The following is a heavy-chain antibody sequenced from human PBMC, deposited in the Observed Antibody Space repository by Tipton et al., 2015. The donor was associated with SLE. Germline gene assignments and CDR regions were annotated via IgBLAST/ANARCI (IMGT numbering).Heavy chain of an antibody. CDR2: IFHSGTT. CDR3: ARQGTDGWYDAFDI. V-gene: IGHV4-39*07. CDR1: GGSISSGSFY. D-gene: IGHD6-19*01. Sequence: TLSLTCTVSGGSISSGSFYWSWIRQSAGKGLEWIGSIFHSGTTYYNPSLKSRVTISVDTSKNHLSLTLTSVTAADTAIYYCARQGTDGWYDAFDIWGPGTMVTVSS. J-gene: IGHJ3*02.